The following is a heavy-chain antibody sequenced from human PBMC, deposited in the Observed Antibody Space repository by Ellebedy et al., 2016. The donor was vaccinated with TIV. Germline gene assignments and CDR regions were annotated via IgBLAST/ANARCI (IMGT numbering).Heavy chain of an antibody. D-gene: IGHD3-10*01. CDR1: GYIFTDYY. Sequence: AASVKVSCKVSGYIFTDYYIHWFRQAPGQEFEWMGWININNGGTNYAQKFQDRVTITSYTTISTVYMNLSRLTSDDTAVYYCTRGPYRGNYDYWGQGTLVTVSS. J-gene: IGHJ4*02. CDR2: ININNGGT. V-gene: IGHV1-2*02. CDR3: TRGPYRGNYDY.